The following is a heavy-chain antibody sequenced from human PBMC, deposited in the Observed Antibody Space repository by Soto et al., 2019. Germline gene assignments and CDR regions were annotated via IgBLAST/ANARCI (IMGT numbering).Heavy chain of an antibody. CDR1: GGSISSGDYY. CDR3: ARERGVSSSPPKWYYYYYGVHV. D-gene: IGHD6-6*01. J-gene: IGHJ6*02. V-gene: IGHV4-30-4*01. CDR2: IYYSGST. Sequence: PSETLSLTCTVSGGSISSGDYYWSWIRQPPGKGLEWFGYIYYSGSTYYNPSLQRRITMSVDTSKNQFSLKLSSVTAEDTDVYYCARERGVSSSPPKWYYYYYGVHVWGQGTTVAVYS.